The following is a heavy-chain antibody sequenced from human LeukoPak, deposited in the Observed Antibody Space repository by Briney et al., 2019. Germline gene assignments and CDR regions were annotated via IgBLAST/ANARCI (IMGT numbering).Heavy chain of an antibody. V-gene: IGHV1-69*13. D-gene: IGHD6-13*01. CDR2: IIPISGTA. CDR3: ARWAGESSSWYPALFDY. J-gene: IGHJ4*02. CDR1: GGTFNNHA. Sequence: SVTVSCKASGGTFNNHAISWVRQAPGQGLEWMGVIIPISGTANYEQKFQGRVTITVDESTSTVYMELSSLTSEDTAVYYCARWAGESSSWYPALFDYWGQGTLVTVSS.